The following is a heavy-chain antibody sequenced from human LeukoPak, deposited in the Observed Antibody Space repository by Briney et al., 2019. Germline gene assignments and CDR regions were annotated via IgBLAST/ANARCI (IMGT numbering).Heavy chain of an antibody. J-gene: IGHJ5*02. CDR3: ARDQGSGKVVPAAIGAGYNWFDP. Sequence: SVKVSCKASGGTFSSYAISWVRQAPGQGLEWMGGIIHIFGTANYAQKFQGRVTITADKSTSTAYMELSSLRSEDTAVYYCARDQGSGKVVPAAIGAGYNWFDPWGQGTLVTVSS. CDR2: IIHIFGTA. V-gene: IGHV1-69*06. D-gene: IGHD2-2*01. CDR1: GGTFSSYA.